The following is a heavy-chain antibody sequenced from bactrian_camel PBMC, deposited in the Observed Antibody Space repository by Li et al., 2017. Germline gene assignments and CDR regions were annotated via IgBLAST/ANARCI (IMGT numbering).Heavy chain of an antibody. D-gene: IGHD5*01. J-gene: IGHJ6*01. CDR1: GFTFDDSE. CDR2: VIRRDGSL. V-gene: IGHV3S63*01. CDR3: AANRGYHCNSVSWSAGFDY. Sequence: HVQLVESGGGSVQAGGSLRLSCTSAGFTFDDSERGWYRHVPGIECELVSVIRRDGSLQYADSMADRFTITQDNAKNTIYLQMHNLQPDDTAMYYCAANRGYHCNSVSWSAGFDYWGQGTQVTVS.